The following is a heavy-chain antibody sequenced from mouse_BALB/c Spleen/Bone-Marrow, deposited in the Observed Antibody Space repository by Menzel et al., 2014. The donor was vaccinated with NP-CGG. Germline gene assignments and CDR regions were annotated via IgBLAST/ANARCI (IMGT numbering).Heavy chain of an antibody. V-gene: IGHV1-39*01. CDR2: ITPYYGGT. CDR3: ARSGYYFDY. D-gene: IGHD4-1*01. Sequence: VQLQQSGPELEKPGASVKISCKASGYSFTGYNMNWVKQNNGKNLEWIGNITPYYGGTAHNQKFKGKATLTVDKSSSTAYMQLKSLTSEDSAVYYCARSGYYFDYWGQGTTLTVCS. CDR1: GYSFTGYN. J-gene: IGHJ2*01.